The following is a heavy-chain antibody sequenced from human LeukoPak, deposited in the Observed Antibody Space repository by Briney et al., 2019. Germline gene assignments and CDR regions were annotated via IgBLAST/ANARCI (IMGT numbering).Heavy chain of an antibody. CDR1: GGSISSGGYS. Sequence: TSETLSLTCTVSGGSISSGGYSWSWIRQPPGKGLEWIGYIYHSGSTYYNPSLKSRVTISVDRSKNQFSLKLSSVTAADTAVYYCARDRDRGALDYWGQGTLVTVSS. CDR3: ARDRDRGALDY. V-gene: IGHV4-30-2*01. CDR2: IYHSGST. J-gene: IGHJ4*02. D-gene: IGHD1-14*01.